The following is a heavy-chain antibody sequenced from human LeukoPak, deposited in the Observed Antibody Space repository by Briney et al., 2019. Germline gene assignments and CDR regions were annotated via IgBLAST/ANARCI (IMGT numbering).Heavy chain of an antibody. Sequence: AGGSLRLSCAASGLTFREYYMGWIRQAPGQGLEWISYISASGLSTYYADSVKGRFTISRDNAKSSLSLYMNFLRADDTAVYYCASSLNTVINSPYYFDLWGQGTLVTVSS. CDR2: ISASGLST. CDR3: ASSLNTVINSPYYFDL. CDR1: GLTFREYY. D-gene: IGHD5-18*01. V-gene: IGHV3-11*04. J-gene: IGHJ4*02.